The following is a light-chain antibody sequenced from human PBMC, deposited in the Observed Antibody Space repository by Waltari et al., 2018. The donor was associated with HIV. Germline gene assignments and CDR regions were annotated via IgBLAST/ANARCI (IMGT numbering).Light chain of an antibody. V-gene: IGLV2-14*01. J-gene: IGLJ2*01. CDR2: DFS. CDR1: SSDVGGYNY. CDR3: SSYTSSCTLYLV. Sequence: QSALTQPASVSGSPGQSITISCTGTSSDVGGYNYVSWYQQHPGKAPKLMTYDFSYLPFGFSNRFSGFNSGNTVSLTIYGLLAEDEAYYYCSSYTSSCTLYLVFVVGTNLTV.